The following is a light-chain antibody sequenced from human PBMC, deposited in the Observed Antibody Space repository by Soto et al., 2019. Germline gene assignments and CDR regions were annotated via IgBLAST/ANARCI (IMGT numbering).Light chain of an antibody. J-gene: IGKJ1*01. CDR2: GAS. Sequence: IVLTQSPATLSLSPGKRATLSCRASQNISSYLIWYQQKPGQAPGILIFGASGRATGIPDRFSGSGSGTDFTLTISRLEPEDFAVYYCQQYGSLSWTFGQGTKVDIK. CDR3: QQYGSLSWT. V-gene: IGKV3-20*01. CDR1: QNISSY.